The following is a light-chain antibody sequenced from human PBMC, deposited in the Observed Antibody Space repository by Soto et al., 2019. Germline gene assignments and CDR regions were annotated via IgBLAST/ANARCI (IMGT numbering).Light chain of an antibody. CDR2: DND. CDR3: EAWDSSLSAVL. J-gene: IGLJ2*01. V-gene: IGLV1-51*01. Sequence: QSVLTQPPSVSAAPGQKVTISCSGSNSNIGTNYVSWYQQVPGTAPKLLFYDNDNRPSGIPDRFSASKSGTSATLGITGLQAGDEANYYCEAWDSSLSAVLFGGGTTLTVL. CDR1: NSNIGTNY.